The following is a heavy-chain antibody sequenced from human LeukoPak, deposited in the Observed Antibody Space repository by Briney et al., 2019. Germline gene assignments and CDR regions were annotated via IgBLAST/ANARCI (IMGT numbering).Heavy chain of an antibody. CDR2: TSFDGTYK. CDR1: GFSFTTYG. Sequence: GRSLRLSCAASGFSFTTYGMHWVRQAPGKGLQWVAGTSFDGTYKYYADSMKGRFTISRDNAKNSLYLQMNSLRAEDTAVYYCAELGITMIGGVWGKGTTVTISS. CDR3: AELGITMIGGV. V-gene: IGHV3-30*18. J-gene: IGHJ6*04. D-gene: IGHD3-10*02.